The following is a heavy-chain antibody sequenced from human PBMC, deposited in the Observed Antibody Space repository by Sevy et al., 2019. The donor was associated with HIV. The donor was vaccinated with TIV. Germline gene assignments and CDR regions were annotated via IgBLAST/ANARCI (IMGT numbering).Heavy chain of an antibody. Sequence: GGSLRLSCTASGFAFYDYSMSWIRQAPGKGLEWVATLSFGCGKINYAYSVKGRLLISRDNSKNSFYLQMDNLRVEDTALYYWSREGCTRPHDYWGQGTRVTVSS. CDR1: GFAFYDYS. CDR3: SREGCTRPHDY. J-gene: IGHJ4*02. CDR2: LSFGCGKI. D-gene: IGHD2-8*01. V-gene: IGHV3-23*01.